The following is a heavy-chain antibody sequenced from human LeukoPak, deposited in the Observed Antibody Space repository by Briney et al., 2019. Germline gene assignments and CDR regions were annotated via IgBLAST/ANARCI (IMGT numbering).Heavy chain of an antibody. V-gene: IGHV4-61*01. CDR3: ARDPRIAAAGTFWFDP. CDR2: IYYSGST. Sequence: SETLSLTCTVSGGSVSSGSYYWSWIRQPPGKGLEWFGYIYYSGSTNYNPSLKSRVTISVDTSKDQFSLKLSSVTAADPAVYYCARDPRIAAAGTFWFDPWGQGTLVTVSS. J-gene: IGHJ5*02. CDR1: GGSVSSGSYY. D-gene: IGHD6-13*01.